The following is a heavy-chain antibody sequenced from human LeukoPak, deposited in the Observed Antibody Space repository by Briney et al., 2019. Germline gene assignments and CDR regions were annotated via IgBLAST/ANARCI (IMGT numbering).Heavy chain of an antibody. D-gene: IGHD3-22*01. CDR1: GFTFNTFA. J-gene: IGHJ5*02. Sequence: SGGSLRLACAASGFTFNTFAMTWVRQAPGKGLEWVSSISNSGGSTYYADSVKGRFTISRDNSKNTLYLQMNSLRAEDTAVFYCVKGGSSGYRWFDPWGQGTLVTVSS. CDR3: VKGGSSGYRWFDP. CDR2: ISNSGGST. V-gene: IGHV3-23*01.